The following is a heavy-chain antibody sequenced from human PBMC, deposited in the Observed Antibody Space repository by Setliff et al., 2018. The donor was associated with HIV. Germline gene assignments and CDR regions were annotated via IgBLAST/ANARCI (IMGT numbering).Heavy chain of an antibody. D-gene: IGHD3-3*01. CDR3: ARIFGDQGYYYGMDV. Sequence: SETLSLTCAVSGYPISSGYYWGRIRQPPGKGLEWIGSIYRSGSTYYSPSLKSRVTISVDTSENQFSLKLSSVTAADTAVYYCARIFGDQGYYYGMDVWGQGTTVTVSS. V-gene: IGHV4-38-2*01. CDR1: GYPISSGYY. J-gene: IGHJ6*02. CDR2: IYRSGST.